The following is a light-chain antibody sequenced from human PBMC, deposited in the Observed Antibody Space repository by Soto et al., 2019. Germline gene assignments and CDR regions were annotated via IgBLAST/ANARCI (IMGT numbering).Light chain of an antibody. CDR3: HQYNNWPLT. CDR1: QSVGRS. Sequence: EKVLTQSPPTLSVSPGEKATLSCRASQSVGRSLAWYQQKPGQAPRLLIHGASTRATGIPARFSGRGSGTEFTLTISSLQSEDFAVYYCHQYNNWPLTFGQGTRLEIK. J-gene: IGKJ5*01. CDR2: GAS. V-gene: IGKV3-15*01.